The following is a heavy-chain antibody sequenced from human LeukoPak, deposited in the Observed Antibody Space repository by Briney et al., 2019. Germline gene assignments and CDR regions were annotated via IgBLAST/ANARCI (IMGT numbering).Heavy chain of an antibody. CDR1: GFTFSRYW. CDR2: IKQDGSEK. V-gene: IGHV3-7*02. J-gene: IGHJ4*02. CDR3: ARSGLRYFDCPDC. Sequence: GGSLRLSCAASGFTFSRYWMSWVRQAPGKGLKWVATIKQDGSEKYYVDSVKGRFTISRDNAKNSLSLQMNSLRAEDTAVYYCARSGLRYFDCPDCWGQGALVTVSS. D-gene: IGHD3-9*01.